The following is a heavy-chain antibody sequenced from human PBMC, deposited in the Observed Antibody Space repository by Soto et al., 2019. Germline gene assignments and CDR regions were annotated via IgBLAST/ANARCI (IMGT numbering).Heavy chain of an antibody. J-gene: IGHJ5*02. CDR1: GFTVSSNY. Sequence: PGGSLRLSCAASGFTVSSNYMSWVRQAPGKGLEWVSVIYSGGSTYYADSVKGRFTISRDNSKNTLYLQMNSLRDEDTAVYYCARFLPAGDEFGSGHENIWSDPWGQGTRVTFSS. D-gene: IGHD3-3*01. CDR2: IYSGGST. CDR3: ARFLPAGDEFGSGHENIWSDP. V-gene: IGHV3-66*01.